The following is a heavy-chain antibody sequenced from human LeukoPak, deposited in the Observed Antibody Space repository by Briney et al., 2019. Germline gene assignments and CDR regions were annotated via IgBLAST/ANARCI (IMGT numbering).Heavy chain of an antibody. D-gene: IGHD3-9*01. V-gene: IGHV3-48*01. CDR1: GSTFSSYS. J-gene: IGHJ3*02. Sequence: GGSLRLSCAASGSTFSSYSMNWVRQAPGKGLEWVSYISSSSSTIYYADSAKGRFTISRDNAKNSLYLQMNSLRAEDTAVYYCAEGPYYDILTGYSSDAFHIWGQGTVVTVSS. CDR3: AEGPYYDILTGYSSDAFHI. CDR2: ISSSSSTI.